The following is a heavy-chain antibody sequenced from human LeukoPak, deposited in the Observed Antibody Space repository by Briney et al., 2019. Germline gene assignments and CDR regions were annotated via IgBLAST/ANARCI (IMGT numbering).Heavy chain of an antibody. D-gene: IGHD6-13*01. CDR3: AKGDPRGIAAAGIFDY. J-gene: IGHJ4*02. CDR2: IRYDESTK. CDR1: GFTFSRYG. Sequence: GGSLRLSCAASGFTFSRYGMHWVRQAPGKGLEWVAFIRYDESTKYYADSVKGRFTISRDNSKNTLYLQMNSLRVEDTALYYCAKGDPRGIAAAGIFDYWGQGTLVTVSS. V-gene: IGHV3-30*02.